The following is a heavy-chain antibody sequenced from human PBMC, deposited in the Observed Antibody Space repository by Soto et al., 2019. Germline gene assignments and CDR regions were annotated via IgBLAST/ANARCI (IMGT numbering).Heavy chain of an antibody. CDR3: ARGARRPAVGATGGDFDY. CDR1: GFTFSSYS. CDR2: ISSSSSTI. D-gene: IGHD1-26*01. Sequence: GGSLRLSCAASGFTFSSYSMNWVRQAPGKGLEWVSYISSSSSTIYYADSVKGRFTISRDNAKNSLYLQMNSLRDEDTAVYYCARGARRPAVGATGGDFDYWGQGTLVTVSS. J-gene: IGHJ4*02. V-gene: IGHV3-48*02.